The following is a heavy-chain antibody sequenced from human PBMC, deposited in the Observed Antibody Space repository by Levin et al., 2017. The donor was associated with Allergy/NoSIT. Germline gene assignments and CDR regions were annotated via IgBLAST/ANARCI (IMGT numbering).Heavy chain of an antibody. CDR2: IWYDGSNK. CDR3: AGAKRLLWFGELSGRDDDYMDV. V-gene: IGHV3-33*01. D-gene: IGHD3-10*01. CDR1: GFTFSSYG. J-gene: IGHJ6*03. Sequence: GGSLRLSCAASGFTFSSYGMHWVRQAPGKGLEWVAVIWYDGSNKYYADSVKGRFTISRDNSKNTLYLQMNSLRAEDTAVYYWAGAKRLLWFGELSGRDDDYMDVWGKGTTVTVSS.